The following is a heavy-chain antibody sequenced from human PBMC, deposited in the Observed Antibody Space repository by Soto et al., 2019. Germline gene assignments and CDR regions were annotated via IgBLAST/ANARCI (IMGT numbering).Heavy chain of an antibody. J-gene: IGHJ4*02. CDR3: ARGGGGYCSSTSCYYLFDY. V-gene: IGHV4-59*01. CDR1: GGSISSYY. D-gene: IGHD2-2*01. Sequence: SETLSLTCTVSGGSISSYYWSWIRQPPGKGLEWIGYIYYSGSTTYNPSLKSRVTISVDTSKNQFSLKLRSVTAADTAVYYCARGGGGYCSSTSCYYLFDYWGQGTLVTVSS. CDR2: IYYSGST.